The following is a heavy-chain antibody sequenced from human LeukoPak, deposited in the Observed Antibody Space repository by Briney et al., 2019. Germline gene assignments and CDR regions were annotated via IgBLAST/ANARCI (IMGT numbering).Heavy chain of an antibody. CDR3: ARGGGFGYSYGSGDGMDV. Sequence: GGSLRLSCAASGFTFSDYYMSWIRQAPGKGLEGVSYISSSGSTIYYPDSVKGRFTISRDNAKNSLYLQMNSLRAEDTAVYYCARGGGFGYSYGSGDGMDVWGQGTTVTVSS. V-gene: IGHV3-11*01. J-gene: IGHJ6*02. CDR2: ISSSGSTI. D-gene: IGHD5-18*01. CDR1: GFTFSDYY.